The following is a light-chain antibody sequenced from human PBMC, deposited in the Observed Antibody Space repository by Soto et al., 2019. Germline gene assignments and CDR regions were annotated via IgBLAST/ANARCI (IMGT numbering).Light chain of an antibody. J-gene: IGKJ1*01. CDR2: GAS. V-gene: IGKV3-20*01. Sequence: EIVLTQSPGTLSLSPGERATLSCRASQSVSSSYLAWYQQKPGQAPRLLIYGASSRATGIPDRFSGSGSGTDFTLTISSLEAEDLEVYCCQQYGSSPRMFGQGTKVEIQ. CDR3: QQYGSSPRM. CDR1: QSVSSSY.